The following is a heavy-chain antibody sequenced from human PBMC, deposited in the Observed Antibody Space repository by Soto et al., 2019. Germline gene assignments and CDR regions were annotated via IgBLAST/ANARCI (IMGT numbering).Heavy chain of an antibody. CDR1: GYTFNRHG. CDR3: ARVRILGAREIDF. J-gene: IGHJ4*02. Sequence: QVHLVQSGGEVTKPGASVKVSCKASGYTFNRHGITWVRQAPGQGLEWMGWISGYNGDVNYEQKFQGRVTLSSDTLTRTGYLELKSLRFDDTAVYYCARVRILGAREIDFWGQGTLVTVSS. D-gene: IGHD2-15*01. V-gene: IGHV1-18*04. CDR2: ISGYNGDV.